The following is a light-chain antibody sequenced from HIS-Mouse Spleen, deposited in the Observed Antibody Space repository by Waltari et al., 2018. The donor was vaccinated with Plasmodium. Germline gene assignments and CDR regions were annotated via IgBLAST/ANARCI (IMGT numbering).Light chain of an antibody. CDR1: ALPKKY. V-gene: IGLV3-10*01. CDR3: YSTDSSGNHRV. Sequence: SYELTQLTSVSVSPGQTDRITFPGDALPKKYAYWYLQKSGQAPVLVIYEDSKRPSGIPERFSGSSSGTMATLTISGAQVEDEADYYCYSTDSSGNHRVFGGGTKLTVL. CDR2: EDS. J-gene: IGLJ3*02.